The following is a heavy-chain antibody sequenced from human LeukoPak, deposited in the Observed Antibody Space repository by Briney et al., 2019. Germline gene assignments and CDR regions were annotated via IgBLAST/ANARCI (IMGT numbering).Heavy chain of an antibody. D-gene: IGHD2-8*01. J-gene: IGHJ4*02. V-gene: IGHV3-66*01. Sequence: GGSLRLSCAASGFTVSSNYMSWVRQAPGKALEWVSVIYTSGSTYYADSVKGRFTISRDNSQNTVDLQMNSLRTEDTAVYYCTKGLWAGVSAARDWGQGALVTVSS. CDR3: TKGLWAGVSAARD. CDR1: GFTVSSNY. CDR2: IYTSGST.